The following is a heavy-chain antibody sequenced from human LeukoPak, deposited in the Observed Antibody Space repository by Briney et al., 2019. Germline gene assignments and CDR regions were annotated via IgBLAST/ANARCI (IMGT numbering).Heavy chain of an antibody. CDR1: GFTFSSYA. CDR3: ARGIVATITFSFYFDY. D-gene: IGHD5-12*01. V-gene: IGHV3-30*04. Sequence: GGSLRLSCAASGFTFSSYAMHWVRQAPGKGLEWVAVISYDGSNKYYADSVKGRFTISRDNSKNTLYLQMNSLRAEDTAVYYCARGIVATITFSFYFDYWGQGTLVTVSS. J-gene: IGHJ4*02. CDR2: ISYDGSNK.